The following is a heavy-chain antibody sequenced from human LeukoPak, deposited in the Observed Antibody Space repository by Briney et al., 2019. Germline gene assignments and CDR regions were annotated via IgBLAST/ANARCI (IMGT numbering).Heavy chain of an antibody. CDR3: AGGMGSSSSWHDY. V-gene: IGHV3-33*01. Sequence: GGSLRLSCAASGFTFSSYGMHWVRQAPGKGLEWVAVIWYDGSNKYYVDSVKGRFTISRDNSKNTVYLQMNSLRAEDTAVYYCAGGMGSSSSWHDYWGQGTLVTVSS. D-gene: IGHD6-13*01. J-gene: IGHJ4*02. CDR1: GFTFSSYG. CDR2: IWYDGSNK.